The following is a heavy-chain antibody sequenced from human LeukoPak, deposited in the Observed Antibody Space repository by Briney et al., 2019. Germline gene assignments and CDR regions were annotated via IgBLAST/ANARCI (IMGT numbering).Heavy chain of an antibody. CDR1: GYTFTSYG. Sequence: ASVKVSCKASGYTFTSYGISWVRQAPGRGLEWMGWISAYNGNTNYAQKLQGRVTMTTDTSTSTAYMELRSLRSDDTAVYYCARDNTELLWFGEPMGYWGQGTLVTVSS. CDR2: ISAYNGNT. J-gene: IGHJ4*02. CDR3: ARDNTELLWFGEPMGY. D-gene: IGHD3-10*01. V-gene: IGHV1-18*01.